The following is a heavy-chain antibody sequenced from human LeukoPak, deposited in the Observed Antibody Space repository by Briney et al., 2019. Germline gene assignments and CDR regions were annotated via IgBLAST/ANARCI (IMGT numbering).Heavy chain of an antibody. Sequence: PSETLSLTCTVSGGSISSSSYYWGWTRQPPGKGLEWIGSIYYSGSTYYNPSLKSRVTISVDTSKNQFSLKLSSVTAADTAVYYCARHPSSGWSHYNWFDPWGQGTLVTVSS. D-gene: IGHD6-19*01. CDR1: GGSISSSSYY. J-gene: IGHJ5*02. CDR3: ARHPSSGWSHYNWFDP. V-gene: IGHV4-39*01. CDR2: IYYSGST.